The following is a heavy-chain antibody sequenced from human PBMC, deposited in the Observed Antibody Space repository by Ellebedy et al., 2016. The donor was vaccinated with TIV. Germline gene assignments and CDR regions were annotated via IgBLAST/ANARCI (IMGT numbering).Heavy chain of an antibody. V-gene: IGHV3-48*04. Sequence: GESLKISCAASGFYFSGHAMNWVRQAPGKGLEWISFLTSQSDTLYYAESVKGRFIISRDNSKNSLYLQMDSLRAGDTAMYYCTRYHLGSYYRDPFDKWGQGTLVAVSS. CDR1: GFYFSGHA. CDR3: TRYHLGSYYRDPFDK. CDR2: LTSQSDTL. J-gene: IGHJ4*02. D-gene: IGHD3-10*01.